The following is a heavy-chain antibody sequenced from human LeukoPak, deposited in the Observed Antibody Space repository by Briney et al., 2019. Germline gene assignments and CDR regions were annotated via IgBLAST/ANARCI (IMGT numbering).Heavy chain of an antibody. CDR2: IYTSGGT. V-gene: IGHV4-4*07. Sequence: PSETLSLTCTVSGGSISSYYWSWIRQPAGKGVEWIGRIYTSGGTNYHPSLKSRVTMSIDTSKNQFSLILTSVTAADTAVYYCAREWTQPSRWFDPWSQGTLVTVSS. CDR1: GGSISSYY. CDR3: AREWTQPSRWFDP. D-gene: IGHD3/OR15-3a*01. J-gene: IGHJ5*02.